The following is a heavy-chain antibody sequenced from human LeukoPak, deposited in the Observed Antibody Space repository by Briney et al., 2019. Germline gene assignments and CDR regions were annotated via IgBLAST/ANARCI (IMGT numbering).Heavy chain of an antibody. J-gene: IGHJ3*02. CDR2: IYYSGST. CDR1: GGSISSSKW. Sequence: SGTLSLTCAVSGGSISSSKWWSWVRQPPGKGLEWIGYIYYSGSTYYNPSLKSRVTISVDTSKNQFSLKLSSVTAADTAVYYCARDSPKPRSAFDIWGQGTMVTVSS. V-gene: IGHV4-4*02. CDR3: ARDSPKPRSAFDI.